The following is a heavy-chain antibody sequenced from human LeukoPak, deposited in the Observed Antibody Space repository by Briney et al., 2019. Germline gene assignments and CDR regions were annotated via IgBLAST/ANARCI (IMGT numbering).Heavy chain of an antibody. CDR2: IYSGGTT. D-gene: IGHD6-19*01. CDR3: TKLKGWYGDAYFDY. J-gene: IGHJ4*02. V-gene: IGHV3-53*01. CDR1: GFGVSSKY. Sequence: GGSLRLSCAASGFGVSSKYMSWVRQPAGKGLEWVSVIYSGGTTFYTDSVKGRFTISRDNSKNTLYLQMNSLRPDDTAVYYCTKLKGWYGDAYFDYWGPGILVTVSS.